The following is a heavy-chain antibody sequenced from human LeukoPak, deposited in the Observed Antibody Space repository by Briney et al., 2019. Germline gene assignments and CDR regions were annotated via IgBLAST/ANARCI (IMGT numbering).Heavy chain of an antibody. CDR3: AKDLGANSYGSSDY. D-gene: IGHD5-18*01. V-gene: IGHV3-30*18. J-gene: IGHJ4*02. Sequence: GRSLRLSCAASGFTSSSYGMHWVRQAPGKGLEWVAVISYDGSNKYYADSVKGRFTISRDNSKNTLYLQMNSLRAEDTAVYYCAKDLGANSYGSSDYWGQGTLVTVSS. CDR1: GFTSSSYG. CDR2: ISYDGSNK.